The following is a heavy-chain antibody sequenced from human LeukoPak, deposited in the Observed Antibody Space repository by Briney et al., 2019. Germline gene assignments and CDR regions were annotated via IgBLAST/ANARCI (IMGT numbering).Heavy chain of an antibody. CDR2: IKHDGSEK. CDR1: GFIFTGYF. J-gene: IGHJ6*02. D-gene: IGHD2-2*01. V-gene: IGHV3-7*01. Sequence: GGSLRLSCAASGFIFTGYFMSWVRQAPGKGLEWVASIKHDGSEKYYADSVKGRFTISRDNSKNTLYLQMNSLRAEDTAVYYCARSGPAVPAAQLAWYYYYYGMDVWGQGTTVTVSS. CDR3: ARSGPAVPAAQLAWYYYYYGMDV.